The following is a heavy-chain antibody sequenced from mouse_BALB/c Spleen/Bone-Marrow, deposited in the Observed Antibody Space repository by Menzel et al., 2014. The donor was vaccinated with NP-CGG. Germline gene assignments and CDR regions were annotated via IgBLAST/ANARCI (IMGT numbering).Heavy chain of an antibody. Sequence: LQQSGPELVRPGASVKLSCRASGYTFTSYWMHWVKQRHGQGLEWIGNIYPDSGSTNYDEKFKSKGTLTADTSSSTAYMHVISRANEDSAVYYCRRGEGSYWYFDVWGAGTTVTVSS. CDR2: IYPDSGST. CDR1: GYTFTSYW. CDR3: RRGEGSYWYFDV. D-gene: IGHD1-1*01. V-gene: IGHV1S22*01. J-gene: IGHJ1*01.